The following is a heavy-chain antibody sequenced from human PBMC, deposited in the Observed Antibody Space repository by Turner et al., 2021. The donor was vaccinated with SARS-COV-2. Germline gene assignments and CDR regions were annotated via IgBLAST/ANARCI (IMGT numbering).Heavy chain of an antibody. Sequence: QVQLVQSGAEVKKPGASVKVSCKVSGYTLTELSMHWARQAPGKGLEWMGGFDPEDGKTIYAQNLQGRVTMTEDTSTDTAYMELRSLRSEDTAVYYCATHYDIVNPYYAPRGYSGMDVWGQGTAVTVSS. V-gene: IGHV1-24*01. CDR2: FDPEDGKT. D-gene: IGHD3-9*01. CDR3: ATHYDIVNPYYAPRGYSGMDV. CDR1: GYTLTELS. J-gene: IGHJ6*02.